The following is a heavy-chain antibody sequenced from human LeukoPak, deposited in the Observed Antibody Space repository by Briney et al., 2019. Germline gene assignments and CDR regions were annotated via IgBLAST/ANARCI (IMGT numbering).Heavy chain of an antibody. CDR3: ASLYYYDNSGYYLGSRHFHH. Sequence: LRASVKVSCKTSGYSFILYGISWVRQAPGQGPEWMGWISTSTGDTKYTQKFQGRVTLTTDTSTSTAYMELSSLRSEDTAVYYCASLYYYDNSGYYLGSRHFHHWGQGTLVTVSS. J-gene: IGHJ1*01. CDR1: GYSFILYG. D-gene: IGHD3-22*01. CDR2: ISTSTGDT. V-gene: IGHV1-18*01.